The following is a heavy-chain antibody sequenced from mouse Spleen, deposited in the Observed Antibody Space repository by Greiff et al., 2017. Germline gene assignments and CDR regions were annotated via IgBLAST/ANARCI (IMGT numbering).Heavy chain of an antibody. CDR2: ISSGGGNT. CDR3: ARRGDYYDGSPFNY. V-gene: IGHV5-9*01. D-gene: IGHD1-1*01. CDR1: GFTFSSYT. Sequence: EVMLVESGGGLVKPGGSLKLSCAASGFTFSSYTMSWVRQTPAKRLEWVATISSGGGNTYYPDSVKGRFTISRDNARNTLYLQMSSLRSEDTAMYYCARRGDYYDGSPFNYWGQGTTLTVSS. J-gene: IGHJ2*01.